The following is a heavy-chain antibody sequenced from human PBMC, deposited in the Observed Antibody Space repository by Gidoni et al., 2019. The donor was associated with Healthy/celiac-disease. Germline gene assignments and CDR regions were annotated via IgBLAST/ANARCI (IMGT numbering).Heavy chain of an antibody. Sequence: QVTLRESGPALVKPTQTLTLTCTFSGFSLSTRGMCVSWIRQPPGKALEWLALIDWDDDKYYSTSLKTRLTISKDTSKNQVVLTMTNMDPVDTATYYCARIRVAGTGAPGAFDIWGQGTMVTVSS. CDR1: GFSLSTRGMC. D-gene: IGHD6-19*01. CDR3: ARIRVAGTGAPGAFDI. V-gene: IGHV2-70*01. J-gene: IGHJ3*02. CDR2: IDWDDDK.